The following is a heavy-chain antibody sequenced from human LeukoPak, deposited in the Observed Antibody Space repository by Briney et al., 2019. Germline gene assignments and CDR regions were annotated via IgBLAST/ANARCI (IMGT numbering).Heavy chain of an antibody. Sequence: PGGSLRLSCAASGFTFSSYGMHWVRQAPGKGLEWVAFIRYDGSNKYYADSVKGRFTISRDNSKNTLYLQMNSLRAEDTAVYYCAKDDSYDSSGYPDYWGQGTLVTVSS. D-gene: IGHD3-22*01. CDR1: GFTFSSYG. CDR3: AKDDSYDSSGYPDY. CDR2: IRYDGSNK. J-gene: IGHJ4*02. V-gene: IGHV3-30*02.